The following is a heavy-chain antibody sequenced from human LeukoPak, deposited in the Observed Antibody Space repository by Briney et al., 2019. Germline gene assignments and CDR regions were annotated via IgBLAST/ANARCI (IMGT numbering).Heavy chain of an antibody. V-gene: IGHV4-39*01. CDR1: GGSVSSHTYY. J-gene: IGHJ4*02. CDR2: MHYIGSS. D-gene: IGHD6-19*01. CDR3: ARKTYSSGWRAPIDS. Sequence: PSEPLSLTCTVSGGSVSSHTYYWGWIRQPPGKGLEWIGSMHYIGSSYYNPSLKSRVTISIDTSKNQFSLNLSSVTAADTAVYYCARKTYSSGWRAPIDSWGRGTLVTVSS.